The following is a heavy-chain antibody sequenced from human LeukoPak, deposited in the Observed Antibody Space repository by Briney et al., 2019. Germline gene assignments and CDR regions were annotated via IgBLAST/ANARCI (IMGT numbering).Heavy chain of an antibody. CDR1: GFTFSSYA. CDR2: ISGSGGST. V-gene: IGHV3-23*01. Sequence: QPGGSLRLSCAASGFTFSSYAMSWVRQAPGKGLEWVSAISGSGGSTYYADSVKGRFTISRDNSKNTLYLQMNSLRAEDTAVYYCAKDGAGPMIVVVTAVDYWGQGTLVTVSS. CDR3: AKDGAGPMIVVVTAVDY. D-gene: IGHD3-22*01. J-gene: IGHJ4*02.